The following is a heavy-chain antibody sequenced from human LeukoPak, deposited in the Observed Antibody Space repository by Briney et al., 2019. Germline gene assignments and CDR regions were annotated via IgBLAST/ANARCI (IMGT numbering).Heavy chain of an antibody. Sequence: ASVKVSCKVSGYTFTDYYMHWVQQAPGQGLEWMGWINPNSGGTNYAQKFQGRVTMTRDTSISTAYMELSRLRSDDTAVYYCARASWVDIVVVPAVFDYWGQGTLVTVSS. J-gene: IGHJ4*02. CDR3: ARASWVDIVVVPAVFDY. D-gene: IGHD2-2*03. CDR1: GYTFTDYY. CDR2: INPNSGGT. V-gene: IGHV1-2*02.